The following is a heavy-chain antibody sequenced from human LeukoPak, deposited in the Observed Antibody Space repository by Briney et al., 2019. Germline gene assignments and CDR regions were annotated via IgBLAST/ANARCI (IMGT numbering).Heavy chain of an antibody. D-gene: IGHD6-6*01. CDR3: VRRGSGSSSPFAY. CDR1: GFSFNTYA. Sequence: GGSLRLSCAASGFSFNTYAMSWARQAPGKGLEWVSGIRGSGETSYYAASVKGRLTISRDNSNNTLYLQMTSLRADDTAVCYCVRRGSGSSSPFAYWGQGALVIVSS. V-gene: IGHV3-23*01. J-gene: IGHJ4*02. CDR2: IRGSGETS.